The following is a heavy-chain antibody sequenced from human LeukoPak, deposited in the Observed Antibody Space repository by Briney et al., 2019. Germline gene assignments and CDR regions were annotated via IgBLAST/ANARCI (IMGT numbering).Heavy chain of an antibody. Sequence: PSETLSLTCTVSGGSISSGDYYWSWIRQPPGKGLEWIGYIYYSGSTNYNPSLKSRVTTSVDTSKNQFPLKLSSVTAADTAVYYCARDTGTVVDYWGQGTLVTVSS. CDR1: GGSISSGDYY. D-gene: IGHD4-23*01. J-gene: IGHJ4*02. V-gene: IGHV4-61*08. CDR3: ARDTGTVVDY. CDR2: IYYSGST.